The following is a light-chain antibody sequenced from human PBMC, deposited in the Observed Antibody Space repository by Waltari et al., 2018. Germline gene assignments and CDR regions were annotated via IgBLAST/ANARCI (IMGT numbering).Light chain of an antibody. V-gene: IGKV3-20*01. Sequence: EIVLTQSPGTLSLSPGERATLSCRASQSASSSYLAWYQQKPGQAPRLLIYGASSRATGIPDRFSGSGSGTDFTLTISRLEPEDFAVYYCQQYGSSPPHLYTFGQGTKLEIK. CDR3: QQYGSSPPHLYT. J-gene: IGKJ2*01. CDR2: GAS. CDR1: QSASSSY.